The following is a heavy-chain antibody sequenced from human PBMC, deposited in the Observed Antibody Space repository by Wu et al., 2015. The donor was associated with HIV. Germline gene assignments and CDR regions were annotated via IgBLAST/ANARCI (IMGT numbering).Heavy chain of an antibody. CDR2: IIPLFGTR. D-gene: IGHD6-19*01. CDR3: ATPRSPGFSSAWPTYFDY. J-gene: IGHJ4*02. CDR1: GNTFNA. Sequence: QVQLVQSGAEVKKPGSSVKISCRASGNTFNAINWVRQAPEQGLEWMGGIIPLFGTRDYAQIFQGRLTITTDESTSTAYMSLSSLRSEDTAVYYCATPRSPGFSSAWPTYFDYWGQGTLVTVSS. V-gene: IGHV1-69*05.